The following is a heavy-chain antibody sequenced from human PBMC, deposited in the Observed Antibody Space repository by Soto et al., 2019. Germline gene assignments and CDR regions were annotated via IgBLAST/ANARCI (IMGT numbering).Heavy chain of an antibody. Sequence: EASVKVSCKASGYTFTGYYIHWVRQAPGQGLEWMGWINPNSGGTIYVQKFQGWVTMTRDTSITTAYMELSRLKSDDTAVYYCARQVFSGNSALDVWGQGTTVTVSS. J-gene: IGHJ6*02. CDR2: INPNSGGT. CDR1: GYTFTGYY. V-gene: IGHV1-2*04. CDR3: ARQVFSGNSALDV. D-gene: IGHD1-1*01.